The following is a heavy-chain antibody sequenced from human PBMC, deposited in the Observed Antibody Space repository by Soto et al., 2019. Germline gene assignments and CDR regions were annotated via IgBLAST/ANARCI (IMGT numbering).Heavy chain of an antibody. Sequence: QVQLVQSGAEVKEPGSSVRVSCKASGGTFDNFIMNWVRQTPGQGLEWMGGIVPMLGTTTYAEKFKGRVTISAAGSTRTVYMEVTSLRSEDTAIYYCARNGTYSSALSQYSGMDVWGQGTTVTVPS. CDR1: GGTFDNFI. J-gene: IGHJ6*02. CDR2: IVPMLGTT. CDR3: ARNGTYSSALSQYSGMDV. D-gene: IGHD1-26*01. V-gene: IGHV1-69*01.